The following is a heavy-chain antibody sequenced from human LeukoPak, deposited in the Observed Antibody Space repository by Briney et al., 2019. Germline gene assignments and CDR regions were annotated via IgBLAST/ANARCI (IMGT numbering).Heavy chain of an antibody. V-gene: IGHV4-61*05. J-gene: IGHJ4*02. Sequence: PSETLSLTCTVSGGSISSSSYYCGWIRRPPGKGLEWIGYIYYSGSTNYNPSLKSRITISVDTSKNQFSLKLNSVTAADTAVYYCARGGWSLDYWGLGTLVTVSS. CDR3: ARGGWSLDY. CDR2: IYYSGST. D-gene: IGHD2-15*01. CDR1: GGSISSSSYY.